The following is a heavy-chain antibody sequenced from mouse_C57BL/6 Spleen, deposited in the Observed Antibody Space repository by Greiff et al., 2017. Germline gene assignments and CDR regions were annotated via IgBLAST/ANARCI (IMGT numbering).Heavy chain of an antibody. CDR2: IRSKSNNYAT. CDR3: VRHLCAMDY. J-gene: IGHJ4*01. CDR1: GFSFNTYA. V-gene: IGHV10-1*01. Sequence: EVNVVESGGGLVQPKGSLKLSCAASGFSFNTYAMNWVRQAPGKGLEWVARIRSKSNNYATYYADSVKDRFTISRDDSESMLYLQMNNLKTEDTSRYCCVRHLCAMDYWGQGTSVTVSS.